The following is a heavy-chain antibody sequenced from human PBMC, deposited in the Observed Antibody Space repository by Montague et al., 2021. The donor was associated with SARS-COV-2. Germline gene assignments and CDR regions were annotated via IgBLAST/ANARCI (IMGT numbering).Heavy chain of an antibody. CDR1: GGSVSSSSYD. CDR2: VSDSGST. V-gene: IGHV4-39*07. Sequence: SETLSLTRSLSGGSVSSSSYDWGWIRQPPGKGLEWIGTVSDSGSTYYXPSLESRVTTSVDTPKNQFSLKLSSVTAADTAVYYCAGSLSGNQERGDYWGHGTLVTVSA. CDR3: AGSLSGNQERGDY. J-gene: IGHJ4*01. D-gene: IGHD1-26*01.